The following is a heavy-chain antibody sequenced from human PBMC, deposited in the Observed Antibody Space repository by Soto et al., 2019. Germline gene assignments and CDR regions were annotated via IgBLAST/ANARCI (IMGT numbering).Heavy chain of an antibody. J-gene: IGHJ4*02. V-gene: IGHV3-74*01. Sequence: CGSLRLSCAASAFTFSRYWMHWVGQAPGKGLVWVSRINSDGSSTSYADSVNVRFTISRDKAKNTLYLQMNSLRAEDTAVYYCATQGVKRVVYDYCGQGSLLTVSS. D-gene: IGHD6-13*01. CDR2: INSDGSST. CDR1: AFTFSRYW. CDR3: ATQGVKRVVYDY.